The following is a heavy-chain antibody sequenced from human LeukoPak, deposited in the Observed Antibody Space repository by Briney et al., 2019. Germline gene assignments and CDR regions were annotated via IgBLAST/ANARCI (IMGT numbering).Heavy chain of an antibody. CDR1: GYRFTSCW. D-gene: IGHD7-27*01. J-gene: IGHJ3*02. Sequence: PGESLKISCKASGYRFTSCWIGWVRQMPGKGLEWMGIIYPGDSDTRYSPSFQGQVTISADKSISTAYPQWSSLKASGTAMYYCATSWGAGAFDIWGQGTMVTVSS. V-gene: IGHV5-51*01. CDR2: IYPGDSDT. CDR3: ATSWGAGAFDI.